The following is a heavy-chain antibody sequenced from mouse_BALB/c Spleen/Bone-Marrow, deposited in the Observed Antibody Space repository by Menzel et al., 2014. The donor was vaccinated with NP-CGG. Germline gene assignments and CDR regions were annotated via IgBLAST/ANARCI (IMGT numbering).Heavy chain of an antibody. Sequence: QVQLKQSGAELVKPGASVKLSCKASGYTFTSYDINWVRQRPEPGLEWIGWIFPGDGSTKYNEKFKGKATLTTDKSSSTAYMCICRLTSEDSAVYFSASYYDGVMGYWGQGTPDSASS. V-gene: IGHV1-85*01. J-gene: IGHJ4*01. CDR3: ASYYDGVMGY. D-gene: IGHD2-4*01. CDR1: GYTFTSYD. CDR2: IFPGDGST.